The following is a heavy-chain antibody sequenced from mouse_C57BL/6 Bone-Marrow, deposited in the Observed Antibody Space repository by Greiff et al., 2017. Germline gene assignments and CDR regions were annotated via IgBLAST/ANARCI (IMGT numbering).Heavy chain of an antibody. CDR1: GFTFSSYG. D-gene: IGHD1-3*01. J-gene: IGHJ3*01. CDR2: ISSGGSYT. V-gene: IGHV5-6*01. CDR3: ARSLLKQAWFAY. Sequence: DVHLVESGGDLVKPGGSLKLSCAASGFTFSSYGMSWVRQTPDKRLEWVATISSGGSYTYYPDSVKGRFTISRDNAKNTLYLQMSSLKSEDTAMYYCARSLLKQAWFAYWGQGTLVTVSA.